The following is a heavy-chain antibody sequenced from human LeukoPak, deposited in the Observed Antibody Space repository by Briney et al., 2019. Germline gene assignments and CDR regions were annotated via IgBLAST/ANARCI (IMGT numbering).Heavy chain of an antibody. CDR1: GYTFTGYY. V-gene: IGHV1-2*02. D-gene: IGHD6-6*01. J-gene: IGHJ6*02. Sequence: GASVKVSCEASGYTFTGYYMHWVRQAPGQGLEWMGWINPNSGGTNYAQKFQGRVTMTRDTSISTAYMELSRLRSDDTAVYYCARDPASIAALYYYYYGMDVWGQRTTVTVSS. CDR3: ARDPASIAALYYYYYGMDV. CDR2: INPNSGGT.